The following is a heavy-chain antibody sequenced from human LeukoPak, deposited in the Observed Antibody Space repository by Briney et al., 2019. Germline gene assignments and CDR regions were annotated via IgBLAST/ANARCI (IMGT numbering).Heavy chain of an antibody. J-gene: IGHJ3*02. CDR2: IYYSGST. D-gene: IGHD3-22*01. Sequence: SETLSLTCTVSGGSISSSSYYWGWIRQPPGKGLEWIGSIYYSGSTYYDPSLKSRVTISVDTSKNQFSLKLSSVTAADTAVYYCAREAPHGGWGAIVVDNDAFDIWGQGTMVTVSS. CDR3: AREAPHGGWGAIVVDNDAFDI. CDR1: GGSISSSSYY. V-gene: IGHV4-39*07.